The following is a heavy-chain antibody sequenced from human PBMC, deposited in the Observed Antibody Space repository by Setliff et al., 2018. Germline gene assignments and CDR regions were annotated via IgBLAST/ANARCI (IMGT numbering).Heavy chain of an antibody. D-gene: IGHD3-22*01. V-gene: IGHV4-59*01. CDR2: IYYGGST. J-gene: IGHJ4*02. CDR1: GGSFTTYY. CDR3: AREYYYARSRNFDY. Sequence: LSLTCTVSGGSFTTYYWSRIRQSPGKGLEWIGYIYYGGSTNYNPSLKSRVSISVDTSKNQFSLRLTSVTAADTAVYYCAREYYYARSRNFDYWGQGTLVTVSS.